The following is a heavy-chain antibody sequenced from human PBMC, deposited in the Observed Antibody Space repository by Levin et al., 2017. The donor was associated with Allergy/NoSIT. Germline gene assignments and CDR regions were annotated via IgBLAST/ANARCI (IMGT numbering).Heavy chain of an antibody. D-gene: IGHD4-23*01. CDR3: AKDMRRVVTPGIDY. V-gene: IGHV3-9*01. CDR1: GFTFDDYA. CDR2: ISWNSGSI. J-gene: IGHJ4*02. Sequence: GGSLRLSCAASGFTFDDYAMHWVRQAPGKGLEWVSGISWNSGSIGYADSVKGRFTISRDNAKNSLYLQMNSLRAEDTALYYCAKDMRRVVTPGIDYWGQGTLVTVSS.